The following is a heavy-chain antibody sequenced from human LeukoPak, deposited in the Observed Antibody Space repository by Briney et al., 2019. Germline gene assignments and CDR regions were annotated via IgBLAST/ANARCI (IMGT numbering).Heavy chain of an antibody. V-gene: IGHV3-30-3*01. D-gene: IGHD6-13*01. CDR1: GFTFSSYA. CDR3: ARDHSSSWSAFDY. J-gene: IGHJ4*02. Sequence: PGGSLRLSCAASGFTFSSYAMHCVRQAPGKGLEWVAVISYDGSNKYYADSVKGRFTISRDNSKNTLYLQMNSLRAEDTAVYYWARDHSSSWSAFDYWGQGTLVTVSS. CDR2: ISYDGSNK.